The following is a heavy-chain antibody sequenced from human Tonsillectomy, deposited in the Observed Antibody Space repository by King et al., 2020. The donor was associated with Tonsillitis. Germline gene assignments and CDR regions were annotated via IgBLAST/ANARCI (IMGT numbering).Heavy chain of an antibody. D-gene: IGHD6-13*01. CDR3: ARSLAASAHRVSGVVY. Sequence: LQLQESGPGLVKPSETLSLTCTVSGGSISSSRYYWGWIRQPPGKGLEWIGSMYYSGRTYYNPSLKTRVTISVDKAKNQFSLNLSSVTAADTAVYYCARSLAASAHRVSGVVYWGQGTLVTVSS. CDR1: GGSISSSRYY. J-gene: IGHJ4*02. V-gene: IGHV4-39*01. CDR2: MYYSGRT.